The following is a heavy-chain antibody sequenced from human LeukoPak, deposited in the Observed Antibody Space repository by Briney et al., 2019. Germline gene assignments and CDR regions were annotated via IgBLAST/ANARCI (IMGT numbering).Heavy chain of an antibody. Sequence: QPGGSLRLSCAASGFTFSSYSINWVRQAPWKGLEWVSHISSSSSTIYYADSVKGRFTISRDNSKNTLYLQMDSLRAEDTAVYYCAKDARYSSSWFDYWGQGTLVTVSS. J-gene: IGHJ4*02. CDR3: AKDARYSSSWFDY. CDR2: ISSSSSTI. CDR1: GFTFSSYS. D-gene: IGHD6-13*01. V-gene: IGHV3-48*01.